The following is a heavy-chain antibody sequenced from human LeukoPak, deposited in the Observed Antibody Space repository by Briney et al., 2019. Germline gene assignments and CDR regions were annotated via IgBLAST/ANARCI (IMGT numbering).Heavy chain of an antibody. J-gene: IGHJ4*02. V-gene: IGHV4-4*02. D-gene: IGHD2-21*02. CDR1: GGSISSSNW. Sequence: SGTLSLTCAVSGGSISSSNWWSWVRQPPGKGLEWIGEIYHSGSTNYNPPLKSRVTISVDKSKNQFSLKLSSVTAADTAVYYCARVSFLAYCGGDCYSAFDYWGQGTLVTVSS. CDR3: ARVSFLAYCGGDCYSAFDY. CDR2: IYHSGST.